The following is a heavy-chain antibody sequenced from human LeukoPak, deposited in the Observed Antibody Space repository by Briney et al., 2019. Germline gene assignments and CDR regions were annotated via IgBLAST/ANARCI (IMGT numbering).Heavy chain of an antibody. Sequence: GGSLSLSCAASGFTFATYVMTWVRQAPGKGLEWVSSVRGDGRVTYYADSVKGRFTISRDNSKNTIFLQMNSLRVEDTAVYYCAKGISADGYNFERGADYWGQGAQVIVSS. J-gene: IGHJ4*02. CDR1: GFTFATYV. CDR3: AKGISADGYNFERGADY. CDR2: VRGDGRVT. V-gene: IGHV3-23*01. D-gene: IGHD1-1*01.